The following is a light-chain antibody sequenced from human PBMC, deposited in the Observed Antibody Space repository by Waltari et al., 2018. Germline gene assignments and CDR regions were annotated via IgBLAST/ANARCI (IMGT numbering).Light chain of an antibody. CDR1: QSISSF. J-gene: IGKJ4*01. CDR3: QQSYSTPLT. CDR2: AAS. Sequence: TCRASQSISSFLNWYQQKPGKVPKLLIYAASSLQSRVPSRFRGSGSGTDFTLTISILQPEDFATYYCQQSYSTPLTFGGGTKVEIK. V-gene: IGKV1-39*01.